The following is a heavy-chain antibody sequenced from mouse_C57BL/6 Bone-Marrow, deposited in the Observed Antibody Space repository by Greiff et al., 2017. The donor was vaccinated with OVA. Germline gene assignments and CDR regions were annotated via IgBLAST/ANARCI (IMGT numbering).Heavy chain of an antibody. CDR2: IWSGGST. D-gene: IGHD1-1*01. V-gene: IGHV2-2*01. CDR3: ARGRYYYGSDWYFDV. CDR1: GFSLTSYG. J-gene: IGHJ1*03. Sequence: QVQLKQSGPGLVQPSQSLSITCTVSGFSLTSYGVHWVRQSPGKGLEWLGVIWSGGSTDYNAAFISRLSISKDNSKSQVFLKMNSLQADDTAIYYCARGRYYYGSDWYFDVWGTGTTVTVSS.